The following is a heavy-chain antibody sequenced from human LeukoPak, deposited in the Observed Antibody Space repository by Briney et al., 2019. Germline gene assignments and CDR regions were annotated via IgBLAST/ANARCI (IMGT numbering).Heavy chain of an antibody. D-gene: IGHD3-22*01. CDR1: GFTFSSYW. Sequence: QAGGSLRLSCAASGFTFSSYWMSWVRQAPGKGLEWVANIKQDGSEKYYVDSVKGRFTISRDNAKNSLYLQMNSLRAEDTAVYYCARDHYYYDSSGYYYSELFGIDYWGQGTLVTVSS. CDR2: IKQDGSEK. J-gene: IGHJ4*02. CDR3: ARDHYYYDSSGYYYSELFGIDY. V-gene: IGHV3-7*01.